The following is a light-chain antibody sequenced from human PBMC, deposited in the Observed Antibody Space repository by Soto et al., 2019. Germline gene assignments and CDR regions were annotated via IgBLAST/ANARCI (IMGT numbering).Light chain of an antibody. CDR2: GAS. V-gene: IGKV3-15*01. CDR3: QQYGSSPWT. CDR1: QSVSSN. J-gene: IGKJ1*01. Sequence: EIVMTQSPATLSVSPGERATLSCGASQSVSSNLAWYQQKPGQGPRLLIYGASSRATGIPARFSGSGSATEFTLTISSLQSEDFAVYYCQQYGSSPWTFGQGTKVDIK.